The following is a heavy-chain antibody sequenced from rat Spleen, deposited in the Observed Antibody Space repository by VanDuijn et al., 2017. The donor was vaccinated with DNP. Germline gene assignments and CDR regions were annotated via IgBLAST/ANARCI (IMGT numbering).Heavy chain of an antibody. J-gene: IGHJ4*01. V-gene: IGHV5S13*01. CDR2: FSTIGDDT. D-gene: IGHD1-4*01. CDR1: GFTFSNYG. Sequence: EVQLVESGGGLVQPGRSLKLSCAASGFTFSNYGMAWVRQAPTKGLEWVATFSTIGDDTFYRDSVKGRFTISRDNAKSTLYLQMDSLRSEDTATYYCARSKLPGYVMDAWGQGASVTVSS. CDR3: ARSKLPGYVMDA.